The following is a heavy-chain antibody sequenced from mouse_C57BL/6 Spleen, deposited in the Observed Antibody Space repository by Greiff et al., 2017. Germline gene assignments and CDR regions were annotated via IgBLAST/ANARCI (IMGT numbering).Heavy chain of an antibody. Sequence: EVQLQQSVAELVRPGASVKLSCTASGFNIKNTYMHWVKQRPEQGLEWIGRIDPANGNTKYAPKFQGKATITADTSSNTAYLQLSSLTSEDTAIYYCVIYYDYDGREEGDYWGQGTTLTVSS. J-gene: IGHJ2*01. CDR3: VIYYDYDGREEGDY. V-gene: IGHV14-3*01. CDR2: IDPANGNT. D-gene: IGHD2-4*01. CDR1: GFNIKNTY.